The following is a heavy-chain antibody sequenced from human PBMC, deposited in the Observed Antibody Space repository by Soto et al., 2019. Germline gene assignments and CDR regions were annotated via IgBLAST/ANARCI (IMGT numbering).Heavy chain of an antibody. CDR1: GFTFSSYG. D-gene: IGHD3-3*01. J-gene: IGHJ6*02. V-gene: IGHV3-33*01. CDR2: IWYDGSNK. Sequence: GGSLRLSCAASGFTFSSYGMHWVRQAPGKGLEWVAVIWYDGSNKYYAASVKGRFTISRDNSKNTLYLQLNSLRAEDTAVYYCARQKLLGFLEWSRYGMDVWGQGTTVPVSS. CDR3: ARQKLLGFLEWSRYGMDV.